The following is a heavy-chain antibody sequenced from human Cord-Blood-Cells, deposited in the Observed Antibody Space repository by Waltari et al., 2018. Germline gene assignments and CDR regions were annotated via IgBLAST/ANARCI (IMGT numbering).Heavy chain of an antibody. CDR2: IYFSGST. J-gene: IGHJ3*02. CDR1: GGSISSSSYY. Sequence: QLQLQESGPGLVKPSETLSLTCTVSGGSISSSSYYWGWIRKPPGKGLEWIGSIYFSGSTYANPSLKSRGTISVDTSKNQFSLKLSSVTAADTAVYYCARADCSGGSCTREDAFDIWGQGTMVTVSS. D-gene: IGHD2-15*01. CDR3: ARADCSGGSCTREDAFDI. V-gene: IGHV4-39*01.